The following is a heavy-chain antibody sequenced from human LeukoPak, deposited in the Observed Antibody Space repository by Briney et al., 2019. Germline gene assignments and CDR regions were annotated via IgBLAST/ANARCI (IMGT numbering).Heavy chain of an antibody. CDR3: AKDIEEWLVKGGGCFDY. CDR1: GFIFSNSA. V-gene: IGHV3-30*18. CDR2: ISYDGSNK. Sequence: PGRSLRLSCAASGFIFSNSAMHWVRQAPGKGLEWAAVISYDGSNKYYADSVKGRFTISRDNSKNTLYLQMNSLRAEDTAVYYCAKDIEEWLVKGGGCFDYWGQGTLVPVSS. D-gene: IGHD6-19*01. J-gene: IGHJ4*02.